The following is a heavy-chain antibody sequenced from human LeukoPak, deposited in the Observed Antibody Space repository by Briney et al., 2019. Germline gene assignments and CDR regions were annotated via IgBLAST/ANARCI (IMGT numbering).Heavy chain of an antibody. Sequence: GGSLRFSCAASGFTFSSYAMQWVRQAPDKRLEYVSGMDDTGAHTYYADSVKGRFTMSRDNSRDTLYLQMDSLRPEDTAVYYCARDGKAKNDYWGQGTLVTVSS. D-gene: IGHD1-26*01. CDR1: GFTFSSYA. V-gene: IGHV3-64*02. CDR2: MDDTGAHT. J-gene: IGHJ4*02. CDR3: ARDGKAKNDY.